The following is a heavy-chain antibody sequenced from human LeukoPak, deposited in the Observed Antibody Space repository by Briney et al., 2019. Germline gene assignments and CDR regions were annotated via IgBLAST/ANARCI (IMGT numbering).Heavy chain of an antibody. D-gene: IGHD3-10*02. CDR2: IPYDGSNK. J-gene: IGHJ6*04. CDR1: GFTFDDYA. Sequence: GGSLRLSCAASGFTFDDYAMHWVRQAPGKGLEWVAVIPYDGSNKYYADSVKGRFTISRDNSKNTLYLQMNSLRAEDTAVYYCAELGITMIGGVWGKGTTVTISS. V-gene: IGHV3-30*04. CDR3: AELGITMIGGV.